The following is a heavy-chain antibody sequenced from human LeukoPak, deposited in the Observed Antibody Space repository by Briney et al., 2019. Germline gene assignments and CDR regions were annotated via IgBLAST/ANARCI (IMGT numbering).Heavy chain of an antibody. Sequence: PSETLSLTCTVSGVSISSSNSYWGWIRQPPGKGLEWIGSIYYSGSTYYNPSLKSRVTISVDTSKNQFSLKLSSVTAADTAVYYCARVLRGSGKVYYYYMDVWGKGTTVTVSS. CDR2: IYYSGST. J-gene: IGHJ6*03. D-gene: IGHD3-10*01. CDR1: GVSISSSNSY. CDR3: ARVLRGSGKVYYYYMDV. V-gene: IGHV4-39*07.